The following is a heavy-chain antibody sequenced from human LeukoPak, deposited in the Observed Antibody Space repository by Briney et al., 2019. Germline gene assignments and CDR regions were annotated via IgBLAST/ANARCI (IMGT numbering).Heavy chain of an antibody. CDR3: ARERGAIFGVVTDFDY. V-gene: IGHV3-48*01. CDR1: GFTFSSYS. J-gene: IGHJ4*02. D-gene: IGHD3-3*01. Sequence: PGGSLRLSCAASGFTFSSYSMNWVRQAPGKGLEWVSYISSSSSTIYYADSVKGRFTISRDNAKSSLYLQMNSLRAEDTAVYYCARERGAIFGVVTDFDYWGQGTLVTVSS. CDR2: ISSSSSTI.